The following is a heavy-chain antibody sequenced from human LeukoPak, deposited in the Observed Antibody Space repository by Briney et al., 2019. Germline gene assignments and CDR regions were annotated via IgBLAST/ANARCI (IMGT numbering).Heavy chain of an antibody. Sequence: GGSLRLSCAASGFTFSNAWMSWVRQAPGKGLEWVGRIKSKTDGGTTDYAAPVKGRCTISRDDSKNTLYLQMNSLKTEDTAVYYCTTDYYGSGSYPDAFDIWGRGTMVSVSS. D-gene: IGHD3-10*01. CDR2: IKSKTDGGTT. CDR3: TTDYYGSGSYPDAFDI. J-gene: IGHJ3*02. V-gene: IGHV3-15*01. CDR1: GFTFSNAW.